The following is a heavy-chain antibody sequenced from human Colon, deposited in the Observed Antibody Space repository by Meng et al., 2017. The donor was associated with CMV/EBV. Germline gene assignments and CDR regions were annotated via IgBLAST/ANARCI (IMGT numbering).Heavy chain of an antibody. CDR3: VRGAWNSRGGFDH. Sequence: ASVKVSCKASGYTISNYGISWVRQAPGQGLEWMGCFSTYTGNTIYAQKLQGRVTMTTDTATNTAYMELRSLRSDDTAVYYCVRGAWNSRGGFDHWGQGALVTVSS. V-gene: IGHV1-18*01. J-gene: IGHJ4*02. D-gene: IGHD1-7*01. CDR2: FSTYTGNT. CDR1: GYTISNYG.